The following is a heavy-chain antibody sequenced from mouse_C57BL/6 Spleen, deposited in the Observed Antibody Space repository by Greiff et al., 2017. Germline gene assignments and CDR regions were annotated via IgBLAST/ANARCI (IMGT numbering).Heavy chain of an antibody. CDR2: IWTGGGT. J-gene: IGHJ4*01. V-gene: IGHV2-9-1*01. CDR1: GFSLTSYA. D-gene: IGHD2-13*01. Sequence: QVQLQQSGPGLVAPSQSLSITCTVSGFSLTSYAISWVRQPPGKGLEWLGVIWTGGGTNYNSALKSRLSLSKDNYKSQVVLKMNSLHTDDTARYYCARGDSMDYWGQGTSVTVSS. CDR3: ARGDSMDY.